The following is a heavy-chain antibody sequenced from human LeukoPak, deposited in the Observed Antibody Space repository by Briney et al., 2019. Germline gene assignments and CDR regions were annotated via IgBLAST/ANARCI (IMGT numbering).Heavy chain of an antibody. D-gene: IGHD3-22*01. Sequence: GGSLRLSCAASGFTFDDYAMHWVRQAPGKGLEWVSGISWNSGSIGYADSVKGRFTISRDNAKNSLYLQMNSLRAEDMALYYCAKGSSGYYYDSSGYFYYFDYWGQGTLVTVSS. CDR1: GFTFDDYA. CDR3: AKGSSGYYYDSSGYFYYFDY. J-gene: IGHJ4*02. CDR2: ISWNSGSI. V-gene: IGHV3-9*03.